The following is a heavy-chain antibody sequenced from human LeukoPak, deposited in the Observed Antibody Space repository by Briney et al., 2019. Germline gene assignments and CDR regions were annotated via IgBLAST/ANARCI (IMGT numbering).Heavy chain of an antibody. CDR2: INANSGGT. Sequence: ASVKVSCKTSGYTFSGCYMHWVRQAPGQGLEWMGWINANSGGTYFPQKFQGRVTMTRDTSISTAYMELSRLRSDDTAVYYCARVTPAVAGTLDYWGQGTLVTVSS. CDR3: ARVTPAVAGTLDY. V-gene: IGHV1-2*02. J-gene: IGHJ4*02. D-gene: IGHD6-19*01. CDR1: GYTFSGCY.